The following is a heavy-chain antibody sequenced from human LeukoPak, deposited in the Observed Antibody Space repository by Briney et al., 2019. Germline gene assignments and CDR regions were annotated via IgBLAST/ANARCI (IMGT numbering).Heavy chain of an antibody. D-gene: IGHD2-15*01. CDR1: GYTFTSYA. CDR3: AGVYFSGYCSGGSCYSRRWFDP. J-gene: IGHJ5*02. CDR2: INTNTGNP. V-gene: IGHV7-4-1*02. Sequence: ASVKVSCKASGYTFTSYAMNWVRQAPGQGLEWMGWINTNTGNPTYAQGFTGRFVFSLDTSVSTAYLQISSLKAEDTAVYYCAGVYFSGYCSGGSCYSRRWFDPWGQGTLVTVSS.